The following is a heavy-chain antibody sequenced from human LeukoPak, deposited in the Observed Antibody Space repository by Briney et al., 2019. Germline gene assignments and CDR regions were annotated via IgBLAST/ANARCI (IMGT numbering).Heavy chain of an antibody. Sequence: SETLSLTCTVSGGSISSSSYYWGWIRQPPGKGLEWIGSIYYSGSTYYNPSLKSRVTISVDTSKNQFSLKLSSVTAADTAVYYCARWARREFDYWGQGTLVTVSS. V-gene: IGHV4-39*01. CDR2: IYYSGST. J-gene: IGHJ4*02. D-gene: IGHD1-26*01. CDR3: ARWARREFDY. CDR1: GGSISSSSYY.